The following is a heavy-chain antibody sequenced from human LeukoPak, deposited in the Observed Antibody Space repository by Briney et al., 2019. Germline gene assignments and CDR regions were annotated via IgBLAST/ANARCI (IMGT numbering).Heavy chain of an antibody. CDR1: GFTVSNDY. V-gene: IGHV3-53*01. CDR3: AKAKSYDSYNFDY. CDR2: IFAGGRA. J-gene: IGHJ4*02. Sequence: PGGSRRLSCAASGFTVSNDYMTWVRQAPGKGLEWVSFIFAGGRAYNADSVRGRFTDSTDRSKNPLSHQMNNLRAEHTAVDYCAKAKSYDSYNFDYWGQGALVIVSS. D-gene: IGHD3-16*01.